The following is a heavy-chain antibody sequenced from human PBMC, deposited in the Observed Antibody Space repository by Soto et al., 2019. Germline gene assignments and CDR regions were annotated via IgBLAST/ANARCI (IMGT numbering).Heavy chain of an antibody. J-gene: IGHJ6*02. CDR1: GGSISSSTYY. D-gene: IGHD4-17*01. CDR2: IYYSGSA. Sequence: QLQLQESGPGLVKPSETLSLTCTVSGGSISSSTYYWGWIRQPPGKGLEWIGMIYYSGSAYYNPSLKSRVTISIDTSKNQFSLGLGSVTAADTAVYYCARHGVDYGDYASYYYYGMDVWGRGTTVTVSS. CDR3: ARHGVDYGDYASYYYYGMDV. V-gene: IGHV4-39*01.